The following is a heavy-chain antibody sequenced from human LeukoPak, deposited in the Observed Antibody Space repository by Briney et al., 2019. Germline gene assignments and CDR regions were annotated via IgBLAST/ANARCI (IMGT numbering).Heavy chain of an antibody. CDR3: ARHRRTGYCSSTSCFTNWFDP. CDR1: GGSFSGYY. D-gene: IGHD2-2*01. J-gene: IGHJ5*02. CDR2: INHSGST. V-gene: IGHV4-34*01. Sequence: SETLSLTCAVYGGSFSGYYWSWIRQPPGKGLEWIGEINHSGSTNYNPSLKSRVTISVDTSKNQFSLKLSSVTAADTAVYYCARHRRTGYCSSTSCFTNWFDPWGQGTLVTVSS.